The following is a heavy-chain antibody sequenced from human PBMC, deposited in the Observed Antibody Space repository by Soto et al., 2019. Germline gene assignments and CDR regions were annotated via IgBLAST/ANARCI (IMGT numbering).Heavy chain of an antibody. D-gene: IGHD3-10*01. J-gene: IGHJ4*02. V-gene: IGHV1-69*13. CDR1: GGTFSSYA. CDR2: IIPIFGTA. Sequence: EASVKVSCKASGGTFSSYAISWVRQAPGQGLEWMGGIIPIFGTANYAQKFQGRVTITADESTSTAYMELSSLRSEDTAVYYCAREDYYGSGTYFDYWGQGTLVTVSS. CDR3: AREDYYGSGTYFDY.